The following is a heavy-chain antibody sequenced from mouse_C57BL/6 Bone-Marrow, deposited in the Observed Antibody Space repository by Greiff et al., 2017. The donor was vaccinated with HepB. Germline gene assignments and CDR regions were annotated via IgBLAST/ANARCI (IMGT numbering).Heavy chain of an antibody. CDR3: AREGGYYYAMDY. D-gene: IGHD1-1*02. CDR2: INPYNGGT. V-gene: IGHV1-19*01. J-gene: IGHJ4*01. CDR1: GYTFTDYY. Sequence: EVQLQQSGPVLVKPGASVKMSCKASGYTFTDYYMNWVKQSHGKSLEWIGVINPYNGGTSYNQKFKGKATLTVDKSSSTAYMELNSLTSEDSAVYYCAREGGYYYAMDYWGQGTSVTVSS.